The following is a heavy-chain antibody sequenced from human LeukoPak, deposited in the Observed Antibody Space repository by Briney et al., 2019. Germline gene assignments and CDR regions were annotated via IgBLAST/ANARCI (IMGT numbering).Heavy chain of an antibody. CDR2: IYYSGST. CDR3: AGPDLYTGTTEY. V-gene: IGHV4-59*01. CDR1: GGSIRNYY. D-gene: IGHD1-1*01. Sequence: PSETLSLTCTVSGGSIRNYYWSWIRQPPGKGLEWIGCIYYSGSTNYNPSLKSRVTISVDTSKNQSSLKLSSVTAADTAVYYCAGPDLYTGTTEYWGQGILGNVSS. J-gene: IGHJ4*02.